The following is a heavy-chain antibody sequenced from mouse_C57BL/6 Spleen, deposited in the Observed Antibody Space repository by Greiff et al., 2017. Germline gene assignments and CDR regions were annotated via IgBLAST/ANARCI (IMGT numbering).Heavy chain of an antibody. CDR1: GYTFTDYY. Sequence: QVQLQQSGAELVRPGASVKLSCKASGYTFTDYYINWVKQRPGQGLEWIARIYPGNGNTYYNEKFKGKATLTAEKSSSTAYMQLSSLTSEGSAVSFFARTVDGYFDVWGTGTTVTVSS. V-gene: IGHV1-76*01. CDR3: ARTVDGYFDV. CDR2: IYPGNGNT. J-gene: IGHJ1*03.